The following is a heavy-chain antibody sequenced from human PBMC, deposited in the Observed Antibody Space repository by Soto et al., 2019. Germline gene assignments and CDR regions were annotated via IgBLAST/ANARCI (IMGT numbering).Heavy chain of an antibody. D-gene: IGHD2-2*01. V-gene: IGHV4-34*01. J-gene: IGHJ6*02. CDR3: ARGGPAATAYYYYGMDV. CDR1: GGSFSGYY. CDR2: INHSGST. Sequence: QVQLQQWGAGLLKPSETLSLTCAVYGGSFSGYYWSWIRQPPGKGLEWIGEINHSGSTNYNPSLKSRVTISVDTSKNQFSLKLSSVSAADTAVYYCARGGPAATAYYYYGMDVWGQGTTVTDSS.